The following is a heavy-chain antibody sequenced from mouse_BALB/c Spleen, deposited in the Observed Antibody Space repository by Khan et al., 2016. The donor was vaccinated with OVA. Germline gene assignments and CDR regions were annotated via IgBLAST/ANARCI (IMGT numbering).Heavy chain of an antibody. J-gene: IGHJ2*01. Sequence: EVELVESGGSSVKPGGSLKLSCAVPGFTFSSYVMSWVRQTPEKRLEWVASISSGGSTYYPDSVKGRLTISRDNARNIVNLQMSSLRSEDMAIYYCAREAYRYDEYYFDYWGQGTTLTVSS. V-gene: IGHV5-6-5*01. CDR2: ISSGGST. CDR1: GFTFSSYV. CDR3: AREAYRYDEYYFDY. D-gene: IGHD2-14*01.